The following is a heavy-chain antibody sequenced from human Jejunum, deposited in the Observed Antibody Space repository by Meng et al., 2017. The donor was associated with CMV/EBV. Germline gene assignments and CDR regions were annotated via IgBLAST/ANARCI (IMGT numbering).Heavy chain of an antibody. CDR3: ALFTRSWFDP. CDR1: GFSISTNELG. Sequence: QIPRVASGPPLGPPPPPLPLTCTFSGFSISTNELGVGWIRQPAGKALEWLAVIYWDDDKRYSPSLKSRLTITKDTSKNQVVLTLTNMDPVDTATYYCALFTRSWFDPWGQGTLVTVSS. CDR2: IYWDDDK. D-gene: IGHD2-2*01. V-gene: IGHV2-5*02. J-gene: IGHJ5*02.